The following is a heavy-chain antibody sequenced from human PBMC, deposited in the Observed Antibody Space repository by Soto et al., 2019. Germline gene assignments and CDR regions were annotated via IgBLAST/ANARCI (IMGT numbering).Heavy chain of an antibody. CDR2: ITGIDGRT. CDR1: GFTFGNYA. CDR3: AKDRGPYCSGGICYPPSWFDP. D-gene: IGHD2-15*01. V-gene: IGHV3-23*01. Sequence: PGGSLRLSCVGSGFTFGNYAMSWVRQAPGKGLEWVSSITGIDGRTYYADSVKGRFTISRDNPKNTLYLQMNNLRAEDTPMFYCAKDRGPYCSGGICYPPSWFDPWGQITQVTV. J-gene: IGHJ5*02.